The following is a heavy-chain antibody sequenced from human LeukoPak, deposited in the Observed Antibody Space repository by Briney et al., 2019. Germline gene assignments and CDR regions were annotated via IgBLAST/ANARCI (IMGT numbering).Heavy chain of an antibody. J-gene: IGHJ6*04. D-gene: IGHD3-16*02. CDR1: GGSISSSNW. CDR3: ARGSWTRYYYYGMDV. Sequence: SGTLSLTCAVSGGSISSSNWWSWVRQPPGKGLEWIGEIYHSGSTNYNTSLKSRVTISVDKSKNQFSLKLSSVTAADTAVYYCARGSWTRYYYYGMDVWGKGTTVTVSS. V-gene: IGHV4-4*02. CDR2: IYHSGST.